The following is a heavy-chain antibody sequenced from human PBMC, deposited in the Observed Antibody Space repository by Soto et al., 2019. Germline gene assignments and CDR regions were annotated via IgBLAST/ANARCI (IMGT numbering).Heavy chain of an antibody. CDR3: VRGRGSSAWWDELDI. CDR1: GYTFSTYG. Sequence: ASVKVACKASGYTFSTYGISWVRQAPGQGLEWMGWISTKNGNTNYAQKFQGRVTMTTDTSTSTAYMELRSLRSDDTAVYYRVRGRGSSAWWDELDIWGQGTMVTVSS. V-gene: IGHV1-18*01. J-gene: IGHJ3*02. CDR2: ISTKNGNT. D-gene: IGHD6-13*01.